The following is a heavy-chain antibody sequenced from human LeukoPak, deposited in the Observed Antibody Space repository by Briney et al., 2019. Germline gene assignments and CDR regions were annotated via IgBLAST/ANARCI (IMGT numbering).Heavy chain of an antibody. D-gene: IGHD3-16*02. Sequence: PGGSLRLPCAASGFTFSNYVMSWVRQAPGKGLEWVSVIYSGGSTYYADSVKGRFTISRDNSKNTLYLQMNSLRAEDTAVYYCARGRSSFDPWGQGTLVTVSS. CDR3: ARGRSSFDP. V-gene: IGHV3-53*01. CDR1: GFTFSNYV. CDR2: IYSGGST. J-gene: IGHJ5*02.